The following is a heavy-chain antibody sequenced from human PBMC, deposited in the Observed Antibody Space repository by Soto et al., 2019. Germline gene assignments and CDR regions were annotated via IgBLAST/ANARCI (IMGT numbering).Heavy chain of an antibody. V-gene: IGHV1-69*06. CDR2: IIPIFGTA. CDR1: GGTFSSYA. Sequence: SVKVSCKASGGTFSSYAISWVRQAPGQGLEWMGGIIPIFGTANYAQKFQGRVTITADKSTSTAYMELSSLRSEDTAVYYCASYIDYYDSSGYSDARAFDIWGQGTMVTVSS. D-gene: IGHD3-22*01. CDR3: ASYIDYYDSSGYSDARAFDI. J-gene: IGHJ3*02.